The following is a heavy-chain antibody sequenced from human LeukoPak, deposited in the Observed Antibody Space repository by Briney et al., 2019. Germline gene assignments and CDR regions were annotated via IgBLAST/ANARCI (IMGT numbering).Heavy chain of an antibody. CDR2: ISTSSSYI. V-gene: IGHV3-21*01. CDR3: ARDSDIVTGSKSHFDY. D-gene: IGHD3-9*01. CDR1: GFTFSSYS. Sequence: GGSLRLSCAASGFTFSSYSMNWVRQAPGKGLEWVSSISTSSSYIYYTDSVKGRFTISRDNAKNSLYLQMNSLRAEDTAVYYCARDSDIVTGSKSHFDYWGQGTLVTVSS. J-gene: IGHJ4*02.